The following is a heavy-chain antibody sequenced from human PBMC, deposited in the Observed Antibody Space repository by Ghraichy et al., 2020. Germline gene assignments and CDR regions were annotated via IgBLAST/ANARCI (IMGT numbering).Heavy chain of an antibody. CDR3: ARSVLGLPKDDAFDI. V-gene: IGHV1-18*01. CDR2: ISAYNGNT. J-gene: IGHJ3*02. Sequence: ASVKVSCKASGYTFTSYGISWVRQAPGQGLEWMGWISAYNGNTNYAQKLQGRVTMTTDTSTSTAYMELRSLRSDDTAVYYCARSVLGLPKDDAFDIWGQGTMVTVSS. D-gene: IGHD3-16*01. CDR1: GYTFTSYG.